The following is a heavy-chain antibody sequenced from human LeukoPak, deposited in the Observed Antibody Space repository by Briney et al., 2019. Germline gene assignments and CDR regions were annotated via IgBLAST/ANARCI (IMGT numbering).Heavy chain of an antibody. CDR3: ARDPGYSYGFAFDI. CDR1: GGTFSSYA. Sequence: ASVKVSCKASGGTFSSYAISWVRQAPGQGLEWMGGIIPIFGTANYAQKFQGRVTITADESTSTAYMELSSPRSEDTAVYYCARDPGYSYGFAFDIWGQGTMVTVSS. CDR2: IIPIFGTA. J-gene: IGHJ3*02. V-gene: IGHV1-69*13. D-gene: IGHD5-18*01.